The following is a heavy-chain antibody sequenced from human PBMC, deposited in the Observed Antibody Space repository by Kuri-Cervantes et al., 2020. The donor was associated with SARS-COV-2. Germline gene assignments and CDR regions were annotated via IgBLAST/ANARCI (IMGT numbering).Heavy chain of an antibody. Sequence: ASVKVSCKASGYTFTSYGISWVRQAPGQGLEWMGWISAYNGNTNYAQKLQGRVTMTTDTSTSTAYMELSSLRSEDTAVYYCATAPGFVGATKGGNWFDPWGQGTLVTVSS. J-gene: IGHJ5*02. V-gene: IGHV1-18*01. CDR3: ATAPGFVGATKGGNWFDP. D-gene: IGHD1-26*01. CDR2: ISAYNGNT. CDR1: GYTFTSYG.